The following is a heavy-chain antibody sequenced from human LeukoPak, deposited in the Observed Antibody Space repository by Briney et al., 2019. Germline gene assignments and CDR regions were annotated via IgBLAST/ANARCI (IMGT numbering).Heavy chain of an antibody. D-gene: IGHD3-10*01. V-gene: IGHV7-4-1*02. CDR3: AREWGGYYGSGSYFYYGMDV. J-gene: IGHJ6*02. CDR1: GYTFTSYA. Sequence: ASVKVSCKASGYTFTSYAMNWVRQAPGQGLEWMGWINTNTGNPTYAQGFIGRFVFSLDTSVSTAYLQISSLKAEDTAVYYCAREWGGYYGSGSYFYYGMDVWGQGTTVTVSS. CDR2: INTNTGNP.